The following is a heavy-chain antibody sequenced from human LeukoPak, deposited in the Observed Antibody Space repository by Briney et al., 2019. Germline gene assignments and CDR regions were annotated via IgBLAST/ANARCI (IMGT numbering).Heavy chain of an antibody. V-gene: IGHV3-53*01. CDR2: IYSGDST. CDR3: ARDSYRSSTSCYDY. D-gene: IGHD2-2*01. J-gene: IGHJ4*02. Sequence: PGGSLRLSCAASGFTVSSNYMSWVRQAPGKGLEWVSVIYSGDSTYYADSVKGRFTISRDNSKSTLYLQMNSLRAEDTAMYYCARDSYRSSTSCYDYWGQGTLVTVSS. CDR1: GFTVSSNY.